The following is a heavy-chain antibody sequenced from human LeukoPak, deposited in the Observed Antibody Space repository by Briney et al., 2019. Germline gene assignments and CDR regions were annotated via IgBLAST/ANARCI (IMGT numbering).Heavy chain of an antibody. Sequence: GGSLRLSCAASGFTFSTYATSWVRQAPGKGLEWVSAISGSGGSTYYADSVKGRFTISRDNSKNTLFLQMNSLRAEDTAMYYCAKGWGYYYDSSGYDFDYWGQGTLVTVSS. D-gene: IGHD3-22*01. CDR1: GFTFSTYA. J-gene: IGHJ4*02. CDR2: ISGSGGST. CDR3: AKGWGYYYDSSGYDFDY. V-gene: IGHV3-23*01.